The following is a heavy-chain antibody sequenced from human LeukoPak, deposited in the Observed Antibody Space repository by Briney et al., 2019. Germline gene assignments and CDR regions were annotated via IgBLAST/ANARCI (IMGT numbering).Heavy chain of an antibody. D-gene: IGHD1-7*01. J-gene: IGHJ4*02. CDR3: ARDNWNYAVFDY. Sequence: GGSLRLSCAASGFTFSSYGMHWVRQAPGKGLEWVAVISYDGSNKYYADSVKGRFTISRDNSKNTLYLQMNSLRAEDTAVYYCARDNWNYAVFDYWGQGTLVTVSS. CDR2: ISYDGSNK. V-gene: IGHV3-30*03. CDR1: GFTFSSYG.